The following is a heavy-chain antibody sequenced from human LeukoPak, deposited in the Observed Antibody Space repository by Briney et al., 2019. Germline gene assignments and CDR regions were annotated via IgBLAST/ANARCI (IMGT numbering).Heavy chain of an antibody. V-gene: IGHV4-34*01. CDR2: INHSGST. J-gene: IGHJ4*02. CDR1: GGSFSGYY. D-gene: IGHD2-8*01. CDR3: AREPIGYCTNGVCYTFVY. Sequence: SETLSLTCAVYGGSFSGYYWSWIRQPPGKGLEWIGEINHSGSTNYNPSLKSRVTISVDTSKNQFSLKLSSVTAADTAVYYCAREPIGYCTNGVCYTFVYWGQGTLVTVSS.